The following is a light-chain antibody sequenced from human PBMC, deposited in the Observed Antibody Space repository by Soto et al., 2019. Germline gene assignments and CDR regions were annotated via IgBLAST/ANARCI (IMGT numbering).Light chain of an antibody. V-gene: IGLV2-14*03. Sequence: QSALTHPASVSGSPGQSITISCTGTISDVGGYNYVSWYQQHPGKAPKLMIFDVSNRPSGVSNRFSGSKSGYTASLTISGLQAEDEADYYCSSYTSSSTYVFGTGTKLTVL. CDR2: DVS. CDR3: SSYTSSSTYV. J-gene: IGLJ1*01. CDR1: ISDVGGYNY.